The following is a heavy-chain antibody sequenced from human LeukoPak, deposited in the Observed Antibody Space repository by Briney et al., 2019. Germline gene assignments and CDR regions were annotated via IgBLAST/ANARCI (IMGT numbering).Heavy chain of an antibody. CDR2: ISYDGSNK. V-gene: IGHV3-30*18. J-gene: IGHJ6*02. CDR1: GFTFSSYA. Sequence: QPGGSLRLSCAASGFTFSSYAMSWVRQAPGKGLEWVAVISYDGSNKYYADSVKGRFTISRDNSKNTLYLQMNSLRAEDTAVYYCAKGDYYYGMDVWGQGTTVTVSS. CDR3: AKGDYYYGMDV.